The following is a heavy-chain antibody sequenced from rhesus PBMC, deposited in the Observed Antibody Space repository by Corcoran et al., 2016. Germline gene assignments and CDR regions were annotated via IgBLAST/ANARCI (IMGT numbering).Heavy chain of an antibody. J-gene: IGHJ1*01. D-gene: IGHD6-25*01. V-gene: IGHV4-165*01. Sequence: QVQLQESGPGLVKPSETLSLTCAVSGYSISSNYWSWIRQPPGKGLEWIGYINGSSGSTYYDPSLKSRVTMSTDPSKNQFSLKLSSVTAADTAVYYCARVSGSWNDEYFEFWGQGALVTVSS. CDR1: GYSISSNY. CDR2: INGSSGST. CDR3: ARVSGSWNDEYFEF.